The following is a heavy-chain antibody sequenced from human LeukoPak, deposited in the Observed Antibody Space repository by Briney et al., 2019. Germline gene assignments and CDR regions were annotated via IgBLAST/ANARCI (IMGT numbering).Heavy chain of an antibody. V-gene: IGHV7-4-1*02. J-gene: IGHJ3*02. CDR2: INTNTGNP. Sequence: GASVTVSCKASGYTFTSYPMNWVRQAPGQGLEWMGWINTNTGNPTYAQGLTGRFVFSLDTSVSTAYLQISSLKAEDTAVYYCARVAGPFVLDAFDIWGQGTMVTVSS. CDR1: GYTFTSYP. CDR3: ARVAGPFVLDAFDI. D-gene: IGHD6-6*01.